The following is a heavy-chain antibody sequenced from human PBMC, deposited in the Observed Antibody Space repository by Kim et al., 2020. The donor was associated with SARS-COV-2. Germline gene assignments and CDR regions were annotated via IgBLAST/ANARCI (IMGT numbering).Heavy chain of an antibody. CDR3: AKWASGVVYYFDY. D-gene: IGHD2-15*01. V-gene: IGHV3-23*01. J-gene: IGHJ4*02. Sequence: AACWEDQFTIARDNSKNTLYLQRNSLRAEDTAVYYCAKWASGVVYYFDYWCQGTLVTVSS.